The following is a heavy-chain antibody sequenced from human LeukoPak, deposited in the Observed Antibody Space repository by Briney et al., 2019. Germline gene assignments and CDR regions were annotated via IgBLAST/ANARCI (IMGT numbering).Heavy chain of an antibody. CDR1: GYSISSGYY. CDR2: IYHSGST. D-gene: IGHD1-1*01. J-gene: IGHJ3*02. V-gene: IGHV4-38-2*01. Sequence: PSETLSLTCAVSGYSISSGYYWGWIRQPPGKGLGWIGSIYHSGSTYYNPSLKSRVTISVDTSKNQSSLKLSSVTAADTAVYYCARQVRPDAFDIWGQGTMVTVSS. CDR3: ARQVRPDAFDI.